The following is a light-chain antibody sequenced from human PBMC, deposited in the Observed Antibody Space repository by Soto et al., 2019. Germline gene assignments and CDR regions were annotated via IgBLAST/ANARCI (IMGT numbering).Light chain of an antibody. CDR3: QQYNNWPPWT. V-gene: IGKV3-15*01. CDR2: GAS. J-gene: IGKJ1*01. CDR1: QSIYSS. Sequence: ETVMRHSPSTLSVSPCERATLSCRARQSIYSSLAWYQQKHGQAPRLLIYGASTRATGIPARFSGSGSGTEFTLTISRLQSEDFAVYYCQQYNNWPPWTFGQGTKVDIK.